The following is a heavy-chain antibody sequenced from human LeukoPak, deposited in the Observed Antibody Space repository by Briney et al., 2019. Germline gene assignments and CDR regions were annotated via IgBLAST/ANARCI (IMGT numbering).Heavy chain of an antibody. CDR2: INPNSGGT. J-gene: IGHJ4*02. Sequence: GASVKVSCEASGYTFTGYYMHWVRQAPGQGLEWMGWINPNSGGTNYAQKFQGRVTMTRDTSISTAYMELSSLRSDDTAVYYCARDEPTNVDCGGDCYSRYWGQGTLVTVSS. CDR1: GYTFTGYY. D-gene: IGHD2-21*02. V-gene: IGHV1-2*02. CDR3: ARDEPTNVDCGGDCYSRY.